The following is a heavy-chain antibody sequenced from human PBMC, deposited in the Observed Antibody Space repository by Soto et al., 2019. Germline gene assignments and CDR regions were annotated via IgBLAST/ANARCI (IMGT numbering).Heavy chain of an antibody. CDR2: IYYSGST. CDR3: ARVGGVAARTFSY. CDR1: GGSISSDY. V-gene: IGHV4-59*01. Sequence: ASETLSLTCTVSGGSISSDYWSWVRQPPGKGLEWIGYIYYSGSTNYNPSLESRVTIALDPSKNKFSLKLTSLTTADTAVYFCARVGGVAARTFSYWGQGTLVTVSS. J-gene: IGHJ4*02. D-gene: IGHD6-6*01.